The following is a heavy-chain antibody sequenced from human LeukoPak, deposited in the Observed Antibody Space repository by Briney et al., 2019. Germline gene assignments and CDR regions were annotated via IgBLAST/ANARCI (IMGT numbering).Heavy chain of an antibody. D-gene: IGHD1-26*01. V-gene: IGHV4-59*01. Sequence: SETLSLTCTVSGGSISSYYWSWIRQPPGKGLEWIGYIYYSGSTNYNPSLKSRVTISVDTSKNQFSLKLSSVTATDTAVYYCARGRGSYYGRNNWFDPWGQGTLVTVSS. CDR1: GGSISSYY. CDR3: ARGRGSYYGRNNWFDP. CDR2: IYYSGST. J-gene: IGHJ5*02.